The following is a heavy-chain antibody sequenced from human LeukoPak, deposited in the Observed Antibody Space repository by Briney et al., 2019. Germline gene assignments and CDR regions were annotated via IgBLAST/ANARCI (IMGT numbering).Heavy chain of an antibody. J-gene: IGHJ6*02. CDR3: AKSDCSSTSCPLYYGMDV. CDR1: GLTFSTYW. Sequence: GGSLRLSCAVSGLTFSTYWMTWVRQAPGKGLEWVSAISGSGGSTYYADSVKGRFTISRDNSKNTLYLQMNSLRAEDTAVYYCAKSDCSSTSCPLYYGMDVWGQGTTVTVSS. CDR2: ISGSGGST. D-gene: IGHD2-2*01. V-gene: IGHV3-23*01.